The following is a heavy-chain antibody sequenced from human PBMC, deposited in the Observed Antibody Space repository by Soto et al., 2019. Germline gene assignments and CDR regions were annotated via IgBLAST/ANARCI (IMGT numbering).Heavy chain of an antibody. D-gene: IGHD3-10*01. CDR3: ARGSGNRFGETYLNYMDV. V-gene: IGHV4-34*01. J-gene: IGHJ6*03. CDR1: GGSFSGYY. Sequence: SSETLSLTCAVYGGSFSGYYWSWIRQPPGKGLEWIGEINHSGSTNYNPSLKSRVTISVDTSKNQFSLKLSSVTAADTAVYYCARGSGNRFGETYLNYMDVWGKGTTVTVSS. CDR2: INHSGST.